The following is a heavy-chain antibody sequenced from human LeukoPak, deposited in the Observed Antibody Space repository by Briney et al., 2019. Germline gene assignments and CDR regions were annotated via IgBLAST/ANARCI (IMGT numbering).Heavy chain of an antibody. J-gene: IGHJ4*02. CDR1: GFTFSGYW. CDR3: ARGGPLQSVRFAY. CDR2: IRQDGSEK. Sequence: GGSLRLSCAASGFTFSGYWMGWVRQAPGKGLEWVANIRQDGSEKYYLDSVKGRFTVSRDNAKSSLYLQMNSLRAEDTAVYYCARGGPLQSVRFAYWGQGTLVTVSS. D-gene: IGHD5-24*01. V-gene: IGHV3-7*01.